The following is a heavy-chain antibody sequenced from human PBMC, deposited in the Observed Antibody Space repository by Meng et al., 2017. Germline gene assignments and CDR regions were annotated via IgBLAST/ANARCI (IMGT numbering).Heavy chain of an antibody. CDR1: GFTFSNAW. D-gene: IGHD6-13*01. J-gene: IGHJ4*02. CDR2: IERKSDGGTI. CDR3: ATGAAAADH. V-gene: IGHV3-15*04. Sequence: VRLVESGVGLVKRGASLSLSGAASGFTFSNAWMSWVRQAPGKGLEWVGRIERKSDGGTIYYAAPVKGRFTISRDDSKNTLYLQMDSLINEDTAVYFCATGAAAADHWGQGTLVTVSS.